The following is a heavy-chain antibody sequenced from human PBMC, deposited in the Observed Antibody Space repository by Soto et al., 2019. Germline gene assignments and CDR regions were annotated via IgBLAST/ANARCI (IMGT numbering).Heavy chain of an antibody. CDR1: GFIFSTYA. D-gene: IGHD3-10*01. Sequence: GGSLRLSCAASGFIFSTYAMYWVRQAPGKGLEWVSSISGSSGSTYYADSVKGRFTISRDNAKNSLYLQMNSLRAEDTAVYYCARDETYYYGSGPVGGQGALVTVSS. CDR2: ISGSSGST. CDR3: ARDETYYYGSGPV. V-gene: IGHV3-48*04. J-gene: IGHJ4*02.